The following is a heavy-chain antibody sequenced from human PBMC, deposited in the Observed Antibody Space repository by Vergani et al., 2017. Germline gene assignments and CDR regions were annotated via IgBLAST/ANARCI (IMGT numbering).Heavy chain of an antibody. CDR3: AKDQLPWRIVVVPAAPYYFDY. J-gene: IGHJ4*02. CDR1: GFTFSSYA. Sequence: EVQLLESGGGLVQPGGSLRLSCAASGFTFSSYAMSWVRQAPGKGLEWVSAISGSGGSTYYADSVKGRFTISRDNSKNTLYLQMNSLRAEDTAVYYCAKDQLPWRIVVVPAAPYYFDYWGQGTLVTVSS. D-gene: IGHD2-2*01. CDR2: ISGSGGST. V-gene: IGHV3-23*01.